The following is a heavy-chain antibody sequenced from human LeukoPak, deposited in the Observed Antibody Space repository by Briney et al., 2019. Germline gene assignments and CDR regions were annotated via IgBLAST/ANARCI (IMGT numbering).Heavy chain of an antibody. CDR1: GFTFDDYG. D-gene: IGHD5-18*01. V-gene: IGHV3-20*04. CDR2: INWNGGAT. Sequence: GGSLRLSCAASGFTFDDYGMSWVRQAPGKGLEWVSGINWNGGATGYADSVKGRFTIPRDNAKNSLFLQMNSLRAEDTALYYCATRSRGFSYGGFDYWGQGTLVTVSS. J-gene: IGHJ4*02. CDR3: ATRSRGFSYGGFDY.